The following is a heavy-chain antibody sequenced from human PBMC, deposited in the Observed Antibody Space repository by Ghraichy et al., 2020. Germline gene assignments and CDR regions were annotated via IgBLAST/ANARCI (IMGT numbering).Heavy chain of an antibody. Sequence: GGSLRLSCAASGFTFSSYAMSWVRQAPGKGLEWVSAISGSGGSTYYADSVKGRFTISRDNSKNTLYLQMNSLRAEDTAVYYCAKDEYPSYYAIQPHYFDYWGQGTLVTVSS. CDR3: AKDEYPSYYAIQPHYFDY. D-gene: IGHD2-8*01. CDR1: GFTFSSYA. CDR2: ISGSGGST. V-gene: IGHV3-23*01. J-gene: IGHJ4*02.